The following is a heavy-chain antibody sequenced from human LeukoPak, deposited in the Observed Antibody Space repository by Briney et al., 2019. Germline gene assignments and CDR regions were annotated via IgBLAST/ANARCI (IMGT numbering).Heavy chain of an antibody. J-gene: IGHJ4*02. CDR2: ISSSGSTI. D-gene: IGHD3-10*01. CDR1: GFTFSDYY. Sequence: GGSLRLSCAASGFTFSDYYMSWIRQAPGKGLEWVSYISSSGSTIYYADSVKGRFTISRDNAKNSLYLQMNSLRAEDTAVYYCATPLVAGSYYNWDYWGQGTLVTVSS. CDR3: ATPLVAGSYYNWDY. V-gene: IGHV3-11*01.